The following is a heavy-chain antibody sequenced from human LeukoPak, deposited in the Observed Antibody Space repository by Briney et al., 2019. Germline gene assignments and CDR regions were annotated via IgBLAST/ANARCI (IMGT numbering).Heavy chain of an antibody. Sequence: SETLSLTCTVSGGSIRSNSYYWGWIRQPPGKGLEWIGSIYYSGSTYYNLSLKSRVTISVDTSKNQFSLRLRFVTAADTAVYYCAREECSGGSCYSVTLDYWGQGTLVTVSS. D-gene: IGHD2-15*01. CDR2: IYYSGST. CDR3: AREECSGGSCYSVTLDY. CDR1: GGSIRSNSYY. V-gene: IGHV4-39*07. J-gene: IGHJ4*02.